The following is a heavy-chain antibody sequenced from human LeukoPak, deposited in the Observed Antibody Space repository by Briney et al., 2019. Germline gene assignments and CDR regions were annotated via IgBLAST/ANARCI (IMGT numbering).Heavy chain of an antibody. CDR3: ASSGSHNWFDP. CDR2: INHSGST. CDR1: GGSFSGYY. D-gene: IGHD1-26*01. V-gene: IGHV4-34*01. Sequence: SETLSLTCAVYGGSFSGYYWSWIRQPPGKGLEWIGEINHSGSTNYNPSLKSRVTISVDTSKNQFSLKLSSVTAAGTAVYYCASSGSHNWFDPWGQGTLVTVSS. J-gene: IGHJ5*02.